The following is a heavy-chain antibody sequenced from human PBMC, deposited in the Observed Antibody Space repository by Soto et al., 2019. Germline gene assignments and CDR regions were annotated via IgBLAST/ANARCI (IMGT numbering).Heavy chain of an antibody. CDR3: ARDYWTGDRRYYFDY. V-gene: IGHV4-39*07. CDR2: IHYSGST. Sequence: SETLSLTCTVSGGSISSSSYYWGWIRQPPGKGLEWIGSIHYSGSTYYNPSLKSRVTISVDTSKNQFSLKLSSVTAADTAVYYCARDYWTGDRRYYFDYWGQGTLVTVSS. CDR1: GGSISSSSYY. J-gene: IGHJ4*02. D-gene: IGHD2-8*02.